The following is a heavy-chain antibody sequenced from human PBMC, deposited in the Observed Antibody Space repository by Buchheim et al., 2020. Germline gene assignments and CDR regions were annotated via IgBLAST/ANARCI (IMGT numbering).Heavy chain of an antibody. CDR1: GFRFRSYG. J-gene: IGHJ4*02. Sequence: QVQLVESGGGMVQPGRSLRLSCVASGFRFRSYGMHWVRQAPGKGLEWVAVIWYDGVNKCYADSVKGRFTISRDNSKNTQYLQMNSLRAEDTAVYYCARASSGSYEYYFDYWGQGTL. D-gene: IGHD1-26*01. CDR3: ARASSGSYEYYFDY. CDR2: IWYDGVNK. V-gene: IGHV3-33*01.